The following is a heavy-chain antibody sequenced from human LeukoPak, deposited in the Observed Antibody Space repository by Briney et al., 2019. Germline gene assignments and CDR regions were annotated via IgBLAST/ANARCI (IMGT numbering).Heavy chain of an antibody. CDR2: VYYSGST. D-gene: IGHD5-12*01. CDR1: GDPISSYSDY. J-gene: IGHJ4*02. V-gene: IGHV4-61*01. Sequence: SETLSLTCTVSGDPISSYSDYTNYKWTWIRQPPGKGLEWIGYVYYSGSTNYNPSLKSRVTISVDTFKNQFSLKLTSVTAADTAVYYCAREYSGFDYWGQGTLVTVSS. CDR3: AREYSGFDY.